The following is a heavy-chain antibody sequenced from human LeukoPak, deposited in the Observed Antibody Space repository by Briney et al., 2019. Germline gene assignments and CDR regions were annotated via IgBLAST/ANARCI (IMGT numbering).Heavy chain of an antibody. V-gene: IGHV3-53*01. CDR3: ARLRGDSSGSPSLGY. CDR2: IYSGGST. Sequence: GGSLRLSCAASGLTFSKNYMSWVRQAPGKGLESVSVIYSGGSTYYADSVRGRFTISRDNSKNTLYLQMNSLRAEDTAVYYCARLRGDSSGSPSLGYWGQGTLVTVSS. CDR1: GLTFSKNY. D-gene: IGHD3-22*01. J-gene: IGHJ4*01.